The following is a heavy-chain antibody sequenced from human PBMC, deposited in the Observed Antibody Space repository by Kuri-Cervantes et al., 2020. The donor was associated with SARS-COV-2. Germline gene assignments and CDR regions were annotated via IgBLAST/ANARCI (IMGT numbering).Heavy chain of an antibody. CDR2: IYYSGST. V-gene: IGHV4-39*01. D-gene: IGHD3-9*01. CDR3: ARHYAFDRFHK. CDR1: GGSISSSSYY. J-gene: IGHJ4*02. Sequence: SETLSLTCTVSGGSISSSSYYWGWIRQPPGKGLEWIGSIYYSGSTYYNPSLKSRVTISVDTSKNQFSLKLTSVTAADTAIYYCARHYAFDRFHKWGQGTQVTGYS.